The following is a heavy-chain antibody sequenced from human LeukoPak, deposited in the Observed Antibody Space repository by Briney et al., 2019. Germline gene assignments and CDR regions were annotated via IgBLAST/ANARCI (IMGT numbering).Heavy chain of an antibody. CDR2: IYYSGST. Sequence: SETLSLTCTVSGGSISSSTYYWGWIRQPPGKGLEWIGIIYYSGSTYYNPSLKSRVTISVDTSKNQFSLKLTSVTAADTAVYYCASLPSSGWYVFDYWGQGTLVTVSS. CDR1: GGSISSSTYY. V-gene: IGHV4-39*01. CDR3: ASLPSSGWYVFDY. D-gene: IGHD6-19*01. J-gene: IGHJ4*02.